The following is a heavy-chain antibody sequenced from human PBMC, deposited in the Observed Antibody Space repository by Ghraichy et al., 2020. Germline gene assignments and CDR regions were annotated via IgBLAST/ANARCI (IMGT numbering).Heavy chain of an antibody. CDR2: LSGTTSHI. CDR3: ARDGARDYGDYSLGH. Sequence: GGSLRLSCSASGFTFSTYDMSWVRQAPGKGLEWVASLSGTTSHIYYADSVKGRFTISRDNAKNSLYLQMDSLRDEDTAVYYCARDGARDYGDYSLGHWGQGTLVTVSS. J-gene: IGHJ4*02. D-gene: IGHD4-17*01. V-gene: IGHV3-21*01. CDR1: GFTFSTYD.